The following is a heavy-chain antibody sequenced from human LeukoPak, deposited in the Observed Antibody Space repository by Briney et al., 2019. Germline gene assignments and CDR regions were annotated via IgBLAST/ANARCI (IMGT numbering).Heavy chain of an antibody. Sequence: SETLSLTCAVSGGSISSYYWSWIRQPPGKGLEWIGYIYTSGSTNYNPSLKSRVTISVDTSKNQFSLKLSSVPAADTAVYYCARLGPDHYGSGAGAFDIWGQGTMVTVSS. J-gene: IGHJ3*02. V-gene: IGHV4-4*09. CDR3: ARLGPDHYGSGAGAFDI. CDR1: GGSISSYY. CDR2: IYTSGST. D-gene: IGHD3-10*01.